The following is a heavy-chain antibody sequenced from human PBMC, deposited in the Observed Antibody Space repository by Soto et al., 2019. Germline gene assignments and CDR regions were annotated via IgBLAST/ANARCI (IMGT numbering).Heavy chain of an antibody. Sequence: KASETLSLTCTVSGGSISSSSYYWGWIRQPPGKGLEWIGSIYYSGSTYYNPSLKSRVTISVDTSKNQFSLKLSSVTAADTAVYYCARHQAYSSRGWFDPWGQGTLVTVSS. D-gene: IGHD4-4*01. CDR1: GGSISSSSYY. V-gene: IGHV4-39*01. J-gene: IGHJ5*02. CDR2: IYYSGST. CDR3: ARHQAYSSRGWFDP.